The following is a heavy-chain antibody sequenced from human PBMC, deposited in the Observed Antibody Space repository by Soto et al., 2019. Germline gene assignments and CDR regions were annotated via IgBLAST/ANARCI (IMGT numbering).Heavy chain of an antibody. Sequence: PSETLSLTCNVSGGSISNFHLSWIRQPPGKGLEWIGYIYYSGNYYNPSLTSRVSMSLDKSKNQHSLHLRSVTAADTALYFCALGGYNYGRPFDFWGQGTRVTVSS. CDR1: GGSISNFH. D-gene: IGHD5-18*01. CDR2: IYYSGN. J-gene: IGHJ4*02. V-gene: IGHV4-59*01. CDR3: ALGGYNYGRPFDF.